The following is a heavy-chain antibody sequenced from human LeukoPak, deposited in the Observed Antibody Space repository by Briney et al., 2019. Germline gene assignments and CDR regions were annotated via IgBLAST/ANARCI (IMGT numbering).Heavy chain of an antibody. CDR2: IHLSGST. CDR3: ARGGVWYFDL. V-gene: IGHV4-59*11. CDR1: GGSISFHY. D-gene: IGHD3-16*01. J-gene: IGHJ2*01. Sequence: SETLSLTCTVSGGSISFHYWSWIRQPPGQGLEWIGYIHLSGSTYYDPSLRSRVTISGDTSKNQFSLRLNSVTAADTAVYYCARGGVWYFDLWGRGTLVTVSS.